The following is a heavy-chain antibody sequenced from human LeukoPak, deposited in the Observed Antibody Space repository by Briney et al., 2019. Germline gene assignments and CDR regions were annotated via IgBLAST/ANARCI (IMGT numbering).Heavy chain of an antibody. V-gene: IGHV1-69*13. CDR3: ARGSSGWAQLGY. CDR1: GGTFSSYA. D-gene: IGHD6-19*01. Sequence: SVKVSCKASGGTFSSYAISWVRQAPGQGLEWMGGIIPIFGTANYAQKFQGRVTITADESTSTAYMELSSLRSEDTAVCYCARGSSGWAQLGYWGQGNLVTVSS. CDR2: IIPIFGTA. J-gene: IGHJ4*02.